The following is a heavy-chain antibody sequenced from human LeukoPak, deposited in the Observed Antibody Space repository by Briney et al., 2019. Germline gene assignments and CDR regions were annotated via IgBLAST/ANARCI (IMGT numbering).Heavy chain of an antibody. Sequence: SCKASGYTFTSYDINWVRQAPGKGLEWVAVISYDGINEYYVDSVKGRFTISRDNSKNSLYLQMESLTIEDTAVYYCATGRVDYGDYGVVKHWGQGTLVTVSS. CDR2: ISYDGINE. J-gene: IGHJ1*01. CDR3: ATGRVDYGDYGVVKH. D-gene: IGHD4-17*01. CDR1: GYTFTSYD. V-gene: IGHV3-30*03.